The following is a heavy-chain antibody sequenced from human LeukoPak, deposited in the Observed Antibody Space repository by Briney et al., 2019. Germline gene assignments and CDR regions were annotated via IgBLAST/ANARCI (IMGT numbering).Heavy chain of an antibody. CDR3: ARGGEYYDFWSGWRYSYYFDH. CDR2: IYYSGST. V-gene: IGHV4-59*01. Sequence: SETLSLTCTVSGGSISSYYWSWIRQPPGKGLEWIGYIYYSGSTNYNPSLKSRVTISVDTSKNQFSLKLSSVTAADTAVYYCARGGEYYDFWSGWRYSYYFDHWGQGTLVTVSS. D-gene: IGHD3-3*01. CDR1: GGSISSYY. J-gene: IGHJ4*02.